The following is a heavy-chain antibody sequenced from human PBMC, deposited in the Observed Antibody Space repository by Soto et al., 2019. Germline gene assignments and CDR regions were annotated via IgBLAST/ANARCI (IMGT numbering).Heavy chain of an antibody. Sequence: QVQLQESGPGLVKPSETLSLTCTVSGGSISSYYWSWIRQPPGKGLEWIGYIYYSGSTNYNPSLXGXAXTXXDTSKSQFSLKLSSVTAAATAVYYCARRWGGVFDIWGQGTMVTVSS. CDR2: IYYSGST. J-gene: IGHJ3*02. V-gene: IGHV4-59*08. D-gene: IGHD1-26*01. CDR3: ARRWGGVFDI. CDR1: GGSISSYY.